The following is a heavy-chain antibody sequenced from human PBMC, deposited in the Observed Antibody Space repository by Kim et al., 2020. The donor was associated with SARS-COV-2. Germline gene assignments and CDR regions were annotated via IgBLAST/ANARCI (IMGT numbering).Heavy chain of an antibody. D-gene: IGHD4-17*01. J-gene: IGHJ6*02. Sequence: VKGRFTISRDNSKNTLYLQMNSLRAEDTAVYYCARAHPTVTYYYYYGMDVWGQGTTVTVSS. V-gene: IGHV3-30*01. CDR3: ARAHPTVTYYYYYGMDV.